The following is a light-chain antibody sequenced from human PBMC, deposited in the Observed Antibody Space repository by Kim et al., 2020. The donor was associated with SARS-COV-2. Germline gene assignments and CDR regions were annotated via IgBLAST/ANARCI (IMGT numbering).Light chain of an antibody. CDR2: QDN. V-gene: IGLV3-1*01. Sequence: SYELTQQPSVSLSPGQTARITCSGETLGDKYACWYQQKPGQSPVLVIYQDNRRHSGIPERFSGSNSGNTATLTISGTQAMDEADYYCQAWDSSTRVFGGG. CDR3: QAWDSSTRV. J-gene: IGLJ3*02. CDR1: TLGDKY.